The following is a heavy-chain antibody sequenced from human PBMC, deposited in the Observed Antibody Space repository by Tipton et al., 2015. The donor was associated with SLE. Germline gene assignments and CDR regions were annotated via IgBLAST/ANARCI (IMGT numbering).Heavy chain of an antibody. J-gene: IGHJ5*02. D-gene: IGHD1-1*01. CDR1: GGSISSSSYY. CDR3: ARRGVQDNWFDP. Sequence: LRLSCTVSGGSISSSSYYWGWIRQPPGKGLEWIGSIYYSGSTYYNPSLKSRVTISVDTSKNQFSLKLSSVTAADTAVYYRARRGVQDNWFDPWGQGTLVTVSS. CDR2: IYYSGST. V-gene: IGHV4-39*07.